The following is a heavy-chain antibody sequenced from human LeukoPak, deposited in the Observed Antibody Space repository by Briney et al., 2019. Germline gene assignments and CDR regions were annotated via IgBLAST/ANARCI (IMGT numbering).Heavy chain of an antibody. V-gene: IGHV4-61*08. J-gene: IGHJ4*02. CDR2: IYYSGST. Sequence: SETLSLTCTVSGGSISSGDYYWSWIRQPPGKGLEWIGYIYYSGSTNYNPSLKSRVTISVDTSKNQFSLKLSSVTAADTAVYYCAARIAVAGTVDYWGQGTLVTVSS. CDR3: AARIAVAGTVDY. CDR1: GGSISSGDYY. D-gene: IGHD6-19*01.